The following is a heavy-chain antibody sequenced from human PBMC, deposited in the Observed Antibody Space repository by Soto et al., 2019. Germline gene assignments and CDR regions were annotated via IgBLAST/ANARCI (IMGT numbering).Heavy chain of an antibody. D-gene: IGHD3-10*01. CDR1: GGSFSGYY. J-gene: IGHJ4*02. V-gene: IGHV4-34*01. Sequence: PSETLSLTCAVYGGSFSGYYWSWIRQPPGKGLEWIGEINHSGSTNYNPSLKSRVTISVDTSKNQFSLKLSSVTAADTAAYYCARGLPTLLWFGEWSLAFDYWGQGTLVTVSS. CDR2: INHSGST. CDR3: ARGLPTLLWFGEWSLAFDY.